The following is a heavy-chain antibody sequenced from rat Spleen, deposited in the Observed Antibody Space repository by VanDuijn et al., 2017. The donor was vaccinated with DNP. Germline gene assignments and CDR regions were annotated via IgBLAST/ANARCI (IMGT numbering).Heavy chain of an antibody. D-gene: IGHD1-12*02. Sequence: EVQLVESGGGLVQPGRSLKVSCVVSGFTFSYYWMAWVRQVPGKGLEWIASITGGSRITSYPDSVKGRFTISRDDAKNTLSLQMNSLRSEDTATYYCARVGDLHDGGDGDVLDVWGQGTSVTVSS. CDR1: GFTFSYYW. CDR3: ARVGDLHDGGDGDVLDV. V-gene: IGHV5-31*01. CDR2: ITGGSRIT. J-gene: IGHJ4*01.